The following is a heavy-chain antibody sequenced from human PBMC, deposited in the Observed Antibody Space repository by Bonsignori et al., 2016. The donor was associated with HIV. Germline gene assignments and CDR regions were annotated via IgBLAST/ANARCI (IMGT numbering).Heavy chain of an antibody. D-gene: IGHD5-18*01. V-gene: IGHV4-30-2*01. Sequence: LRLSCAVSGGSISSGGYSWSWIRQPPGKGLEWIGYIYHSGSTYYNPSLKSRVTISVDRSKNQFSLKLSSVTAADTAVYYCAREDSYATLDYWGQGTLVTVSS. CDR2: IYHSGST. CDR3: AREDSYATLDY. J-gene: IGHJ4*02. CDR1: GGSISSGGYS.